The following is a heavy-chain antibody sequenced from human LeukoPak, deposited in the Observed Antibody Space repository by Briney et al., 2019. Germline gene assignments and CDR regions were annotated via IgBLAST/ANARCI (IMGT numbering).Heavy chain of an antibody. CDR2: IIPILGIA. CDR3: ARGGSGSYDYFDY. CDR1: GGTFSTYA. V-gene: IGHV1-69*04. Sequence: GASVKVSCKASGGTFSTYAISWVRQAPGQGLEWMGRIIPILGIANYAQKFQGRVTITADKSTSTAYMELSSLRSEDTAVYYCARGGSGSYDYFDYWGQGTLVTVSS. D-gene: IGHD1-26*01. J-gene: IGHJ4*02.